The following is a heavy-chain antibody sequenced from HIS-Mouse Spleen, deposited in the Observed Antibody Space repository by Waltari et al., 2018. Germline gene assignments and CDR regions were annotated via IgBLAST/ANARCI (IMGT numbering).Heavy chain of an antibody. V-gene: IGHV4-39*07. CDR2: IYYSGST. CDR1: GCSISSSRYY. Sequence: QLQLQESGPGLVKPSETLSLTCTVSGCSISSSRYYWGWIRPPPGKGLEWIGSIYYSGSTYYNPSLKSRVTISVDTSKNQFSLKLSSVTAADTAVYYCAREIPYSSSWYDWYFDLWGRGTLVTVSS. CDR3: AREIPYSSSWYDWYFDL. J-gene: IGHJ2*01. D-gene: IGHD6-13*01.